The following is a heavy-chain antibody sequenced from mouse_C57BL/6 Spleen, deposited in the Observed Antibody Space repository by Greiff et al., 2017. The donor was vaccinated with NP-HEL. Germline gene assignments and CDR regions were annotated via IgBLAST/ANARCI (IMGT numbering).Heavy chain of an antibody. CDR2: IYPRSGNT. D-gene: IGHD6-1*01. CDR3: ARSSGPYAMDY. Sequence: VQLQKSGAELARPGASVKLSCKASGYTFTSYGISWVKQRTGQGLEWIGEIYPRSGNTYYNEKFKGKATLTADKSSSTAYMELRSLTSEDSAVYFCARSSGPYAMDYWGQGTSVTVSS. CDR1: GYTFTSYG. V-gene: IGHV1-81*01. J-gene: IGHJ4*01.